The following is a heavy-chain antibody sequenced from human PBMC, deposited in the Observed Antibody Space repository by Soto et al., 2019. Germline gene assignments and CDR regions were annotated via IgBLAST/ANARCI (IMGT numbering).Heavy chain of an antibody. CDR2: IYYSGST. CDR3: ARDGKMARLPQGGDYYYGMDV. Sequence: KPSETLSLTCTVSGGSISSGGYYWSWIRQHPGKGLEWIGYIYYSGSTYYNPSLKSRVTISVDTSKNQFSLKLSSVTAADTAVYYCARDGKMARLPQGGDYYYGMDVWGQGTTVTVS. CDR1: GGSISSGGYY. D-gene: IGHD1-1*01. J-gene: IGHJ6*02. V-gene: IGHV4-31*03.